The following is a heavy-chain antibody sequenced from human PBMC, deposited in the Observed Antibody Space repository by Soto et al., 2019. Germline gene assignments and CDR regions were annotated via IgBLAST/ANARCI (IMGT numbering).Heavy chain of an antibody. J-gene: IGHJ4*02. D-gene: IGHD1-7*01. CDR2: ISAYNGNT. V-gene: IGHV1-18*01. CDR1: CYTFTSYG. Sequence: ASVKGSCKASCYTFTSYGSSWVRQAPGQGLEWMGWISAYNGNTNYAQKLQGRVTMTTDTSTSTAYMELRSLRSDDTAVYYCARVRPETGTTDYWGQGTLVTVSS. CDR3: ARVRPETGTTDY.